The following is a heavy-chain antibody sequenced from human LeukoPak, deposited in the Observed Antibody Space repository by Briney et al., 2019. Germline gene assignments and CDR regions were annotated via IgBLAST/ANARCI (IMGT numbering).Heavy chain of an antibody. V-gene: IGHV3-7*04. CDR3: VGGYGWLPVY. D-gene: IGHD6-19*01. Sequence: GGPLRLPCAGYVITLWELRTHWVRDVPGKAVEWGANIKQERSEKKCVVCVKGRFPIYRENAKNSVYLQMNSLRVDDTAVYYCVGGYGWLPVYGGQGDLVTVSS. CDR1: VITLWELR. J-gene: IGHJ4*02. CDR2: IKQERSEK.